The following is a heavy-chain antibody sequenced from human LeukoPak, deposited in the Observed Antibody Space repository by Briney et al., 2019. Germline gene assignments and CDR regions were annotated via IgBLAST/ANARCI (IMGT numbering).Heavy chain of an antibody. CDR3: AREGSGYYDSSGYYVGPFDY. CDR1: GFTFSSYA. Sequence: GGSLRLSCAASGFTFSSYAMHWVRQAPGEGLEWVAVISYDGSNKYYADSVKGRFTISRDNSKNTLYLQMNSLRAEDTAVYYCAREGSGYYDSSGYYVGPFDYWGQGTLVTVSS. J-gene: IGHJ4*02. V-gene: IGHV3-30-3*01. CDR2: ISYDGSNK. D-gene: IGHD3-22*01.